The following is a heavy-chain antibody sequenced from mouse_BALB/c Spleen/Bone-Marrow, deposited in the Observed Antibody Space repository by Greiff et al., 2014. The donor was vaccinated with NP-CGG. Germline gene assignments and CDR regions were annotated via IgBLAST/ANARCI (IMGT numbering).Heavy chain of an antibody. Sequence: EVQVVESGAELVKPGASVKLSCTASGFNIKDTYMHWVKQRPEKGLEWIGRIDPANGNTKYDPKFQGKATLTEDKSSNTAYLQLSSLTSEDTAVYYCASYRYAWYFDVWGAGTTVTVSS. J-gene: IGHJ1*01. CDR1: GFNIKDTY. CDR3: ASYRYAWYFDV. CDR2: IDPANGNT. D-gene: IGHD2-14*01. V-gene: IGHV14-3*02.